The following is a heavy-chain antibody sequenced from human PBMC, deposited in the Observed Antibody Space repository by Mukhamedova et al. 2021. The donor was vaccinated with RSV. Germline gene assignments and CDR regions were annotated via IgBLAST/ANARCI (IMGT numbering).Heavy chain of an antibody. CDR3: VRHRAGGSGSYNNLFNY. CDR2: IYPGDSDT. Sequence: GKGLEWMGIIYPGDSDTRYSPSFQGLVTISADKSISTAYLQWSSLKASDTAMYYCVRHRAGGSGSYNNLFNYWGQGSLDTVDS. V-gene: IGHV5-51*01. D-gene: IGHD3-10*01. J-gene: IGHJ4*02.